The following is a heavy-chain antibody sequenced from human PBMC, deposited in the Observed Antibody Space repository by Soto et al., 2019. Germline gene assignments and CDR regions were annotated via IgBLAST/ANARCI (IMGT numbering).Heavy chain of an antibody. CDR1: GGTFSSYA. CDR3: ARGRAGYSSGWYPY. CDR2: IIPILGTA. J-gene: IGHJ4*02. D-gene: IGHD6-19*01. Sequence: QVQLVQAGAEVKKPGSSVKVSCKASGGTFSSYAISWVRQAPGQGLEWMGGIIPILGTANYAQKFQGRVTITADESTSTAYMELSSLRSEDTAVYYCARGRAGYSSGWYPYWGQGTLVTVSS. V-gene: IGHV1-69*01.